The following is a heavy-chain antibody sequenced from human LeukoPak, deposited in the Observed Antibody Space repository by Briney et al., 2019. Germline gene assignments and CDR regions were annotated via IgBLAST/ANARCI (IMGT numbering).Heavy chain of an antibody. J-gene: IGHJ6*02. CDR1: GFTVISNY. CDR3: AREVLYPLNGMDV. Sequence: GGSLRLSCPASGFTVISNYMSWFRQPPGKGLEWVSFIYSGGSTYYADSVKGRFTISRDNSKNTLYLQMNSLRAEDTAVYYCAREVLYPLNGMDVWGQGTTVTVSS. CDR2: IYSGGST. V-gene: IGHV3-53*01.